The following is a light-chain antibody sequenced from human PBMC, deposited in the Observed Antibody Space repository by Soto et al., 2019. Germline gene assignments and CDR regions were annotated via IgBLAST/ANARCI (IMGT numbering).Light chain of an antibody. CDR2: YDS. CDR3: QVWDNSDHVL. V-gene: IGLV3-21*04. CDR1: NIDNKN. Sequence: SYELTQPPSVSVAPGKTARITCGGNNIDNKNVHWYQQKPGQAPILVIYYDSDRPSGIPERFSGSNSGNTATLTISRVEAGDEADYYCQVWDNSDHVLFGGGTKLTVL. J-gene: IGLJ2*01.